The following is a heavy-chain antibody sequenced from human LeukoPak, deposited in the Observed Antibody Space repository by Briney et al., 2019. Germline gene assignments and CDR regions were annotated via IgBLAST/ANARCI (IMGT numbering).Heavy chain of an antibody. CDR3: ARFSGNYSGVAFDI. D-gene: IGHD1-26*01. J-gene: IGHJ3*02. CDR1: GYTFSKYY. Sequence: SVKVSCKASGYTFSKYYIHWVRQAPGQGLEWMGGIIPLFVKANYADDFQGRITITADESTNTAYLELSSLRSEDTAVYYCARFSGNYSGVAFDIWGQGTMVTVSS. V-gene: IGHV1-69*13. CDR2: IIPLFVKA.